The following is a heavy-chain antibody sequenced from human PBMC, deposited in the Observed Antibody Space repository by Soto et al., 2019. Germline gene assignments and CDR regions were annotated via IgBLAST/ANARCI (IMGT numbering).Heavy chain of an antibody. Sequence: EVQLVESGGGLVQPGGSLSLSCTASGFSFSVSAMHWVRQASGKGLEWVGRIRSKPNNYATEYAASVKGRFTISRDDSKNTAYPQMNNLKTEDTAVYYCTRHLVDVWGQGTTVTVSS. CDR3: TRHLVDV. V-gene: IGHV3-73*02. J-gene: IGHJ6*02. CDR2: IRSKPNNYAT. CDR1: GFSFSVSA.